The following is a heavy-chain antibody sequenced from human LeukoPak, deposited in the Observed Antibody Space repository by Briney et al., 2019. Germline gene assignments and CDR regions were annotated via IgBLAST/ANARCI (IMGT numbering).Heavy chain of an antibody. CDR1: GFTFSNYV. Sequence: SGGSLRLSCAAPGFTFSNYVMSWVRQAPGKGLEWVSSIRGDGSSTYYADSVRGRFTISRDNSKNTLYLQMNSLRAEDTAVYYCAKDVVLSGWDFVYWGQGTLVTVSS. CDR2: IRGDGSST. D-gene: IGHD6-19*01. CDR3: AKDVVLSGWDFVY. V-gene: IGHV3-23*01. J-gene: IGHJ4*02.